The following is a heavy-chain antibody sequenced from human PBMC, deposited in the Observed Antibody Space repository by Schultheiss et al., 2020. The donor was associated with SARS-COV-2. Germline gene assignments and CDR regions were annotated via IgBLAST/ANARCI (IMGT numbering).Heavy chain of an antibody. CDR3: ARERQQLHAFDI. V-gene: IGHV3-30*03. Sequence: GGSLRLSCAASGFTFSSYSMNWVRQAPGKGLEWVAVISYDGSNKYYADSVKGRFTISRDNSKNTLYLQMNSLRAEDTAVYYCARERQQLHAFDIWGQGTMVTVSS. CDR2: ISYDGSNK. J-gene: IGHJ3*02. D-gene: IGHD6-13*01. CDR1: GFTFSSYS.